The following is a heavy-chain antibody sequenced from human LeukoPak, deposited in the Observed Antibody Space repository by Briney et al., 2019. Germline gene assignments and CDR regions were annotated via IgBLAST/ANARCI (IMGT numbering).Heavy chain of an antibody. J-gene: IGHJ3*02. CDR3: AQLKNAFDI. Sequence: GGSLRLSCAASGFTFSSYWMSWVRQAPGKGLEWVANIKQDGSEKYYVDSVKGRFTISRDNAKNSLYLQMNSLRAEETAVYYWAQLKNAFDIWAQGTMATVSS. D-gene: IGHD2-2*01. V-gene: IGHV3-7*01. CDR2: IKQDGSEK. CDR1: GFTFSSYW.